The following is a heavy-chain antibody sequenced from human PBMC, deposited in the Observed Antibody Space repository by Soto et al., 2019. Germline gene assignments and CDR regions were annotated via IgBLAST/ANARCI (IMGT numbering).Heavy chain of an antibody. CDR1: GGTFSSYA. D-gene: IGHD3-22*01. CDR3: ARDGRGPYYYDSSGLSPNAFDI. J-gene: IGHJ3*02. V-gene: IGHV1-69*13. CDR2: IIPIFGTA. Sequence: SVKVSCKASGGTFSSYAISWVRQAPGQGLEWMGGIIPIFGTANYAQKFQGRVTITADESTSTAYMELSSLRSEDTAVYYCARDGRGPYYYDSSGLSPNAFDIWGQGTMVTVSS.